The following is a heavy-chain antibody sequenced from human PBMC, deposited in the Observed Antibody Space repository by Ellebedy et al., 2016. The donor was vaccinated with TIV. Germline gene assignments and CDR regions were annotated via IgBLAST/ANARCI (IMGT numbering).Heavy chain of an antibody. CDR2: IYVTDSRT. D-gene: IGHD6-19*01. J-gene: IGHJ5*02. CDR3: NLAVDGTTYFDP. CDR1: GYSFTSYW. Sequence: GESLKISCKGSGYSFTSYWIGWVRQMPGKGLEWMGLIYVTDSRTTYSPSFLGHVTLSVDRSISTAYLQWSSLEASDSAMYYCNLAVDGTTYFDPWGQGSLVTVSS. V-gene: IGHV5-51*01.